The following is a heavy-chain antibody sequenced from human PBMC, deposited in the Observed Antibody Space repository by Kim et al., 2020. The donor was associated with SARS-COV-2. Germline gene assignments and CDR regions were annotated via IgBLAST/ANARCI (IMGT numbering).Heavy chain of an antibody. CDR1: GSTFSNYA. CDR2: IKYSGEST. J-gene: IGHJ4*02. V-gene: IGHV3-23*05. D-gene: IGHD4-17*01. CDR3: AKPRQSGEYGLFDC. Sequence: GGSLRLSCAGSGSTFSNYAMAWVRQAPGKGLEWVSSIKYSGESTYYADSVRGRFTICRDNSKNALYLQMNGLRAEDTAIYYCAKPRQSGEYGLFDCWGEGAVDTVSS.